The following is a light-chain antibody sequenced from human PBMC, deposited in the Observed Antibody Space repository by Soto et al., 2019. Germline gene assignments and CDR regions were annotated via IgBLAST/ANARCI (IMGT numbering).Light chain of an antibody. CDR1: QSIDTY. J-gene: IGKJ1*01. V-gene: IGKV3-20*01. CDR2: GAS. Sequence: EIVLTQSPATLPVSPGERATLSCRASQSIDTYLAWYQQKPGQAPRPLIYGASNRATGIPARFSGSGSGTDFTLTISRLEPEDFAVYYCQQYGSSPGTFGQETKVDIK. CDR3: QQYGSSPGT.